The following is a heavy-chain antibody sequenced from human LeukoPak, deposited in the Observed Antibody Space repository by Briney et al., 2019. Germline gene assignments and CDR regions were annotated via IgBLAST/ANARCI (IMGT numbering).Heavy chain of an antibody. CDR1: GGTFSSYA. Sequence: ALVKVSCKASGGTFSSYAISWVRQAPGQGLEWMGGIIPIFGTANYAQKFQGRVTITTDESTSTAYMELSSLRSEDTAVYYCARAYYDSSGYPYCYYYMDVWGKGTTVTVSS. J-gene: IGHJ6*03. D-gene: IGHD3-22*01. V-gene: IGHV1-69*05. CDR2: IIPIFGTA. CDR3: ARAYYDSSGYPYCYYYMDV.